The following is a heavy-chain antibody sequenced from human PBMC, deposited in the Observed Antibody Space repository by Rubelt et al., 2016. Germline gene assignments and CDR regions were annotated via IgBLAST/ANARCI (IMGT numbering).Heavy chain of an antibody. CDR1: GFTFTAYW. Sequence: EVQVVESGGGLVQAGGSLRLSCAASGFTFTAYWMTWVRQAPGKGLEWVASINQDGSGSETYYVDSVKGRFTISRDNAKNSRYLQMNSLRVEDTAVYYCARGFWNYGYYFDYWGQGSLVTVSS. D-gene: IGHD3-16*01. V-gene: IGHV3-7*04. CDR2: INQDGSGSET. CDR3: ARGFWNYGYYFDY. J-gene: IGHJ4*02.